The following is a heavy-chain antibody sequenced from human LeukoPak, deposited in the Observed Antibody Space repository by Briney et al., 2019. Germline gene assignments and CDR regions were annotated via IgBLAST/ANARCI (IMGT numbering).Heavy chain of an antibody. D-gene: IGHD6-19*01. V-gene: IGHV4-34*01. J-gene: IGHJ4*02. CDR3: AVAVAGTHNYFDY. CDR1: GGSFSGYY. CDR2: INHSGST. Sequence: SETLSLTCAVYGGSFSGYYWSWIRQPPGKGLEWIGEINHSGSTNYNPSLRSRVTISVDTSKNQFSLKLSSVTAADTAVYYCAVAVAGTHNYFDYWGQGTLVTVSS.